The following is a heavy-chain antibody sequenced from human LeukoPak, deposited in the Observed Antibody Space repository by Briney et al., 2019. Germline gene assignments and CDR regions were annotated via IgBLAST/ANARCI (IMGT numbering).Heavy chain of an antibody. CDR2: MYYSGST. Sequence: SETLSLTCTVSGGSINSSSYYWGWIRQPPGEGLEWNGSMYYSGSTYYNPSLNSRVIISVDTSKNQCALKLSSVTAADTAVYYCARHKVSLGHSRNFDYWGQGTLVSVSS. D-gene: IGHD6-13*01. J-gene: IGHJ4*02. V-gene: IGHV4-39*01. CDR1: GGSINSSSYY. CDR3: ARHKVSLGHSRNFDY.